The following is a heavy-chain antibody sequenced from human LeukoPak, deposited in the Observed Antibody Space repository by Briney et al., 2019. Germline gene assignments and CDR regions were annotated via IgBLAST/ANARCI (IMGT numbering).Heavy chain of an antibody. Sequence: SETLSLTCTVSGGSISSSSYYWGWIRQPPGKGLEWIGSIYYSGSTYYNPSLKSRVTISVDTSKNQFSLKLSSVTAADTAVYYCARGMLARATTSPFDYWGQGTLVTVSS. V-gene: IGHV4-39*07. J-gene: IGHJ4*02. CDR3: ARGMLARATTSPFDY. D-gene: IGHD1-26*01. CDR1: GGSISSSSYY. CDR2: IYYSGST.